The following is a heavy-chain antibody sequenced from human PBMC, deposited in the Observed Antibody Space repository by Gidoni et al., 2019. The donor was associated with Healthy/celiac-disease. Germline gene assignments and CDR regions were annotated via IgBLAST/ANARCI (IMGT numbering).Heavy chain of an antibody. CDR3: ARPSPNGSGSYYYYGMDV. J-gene: IGHJ6*02. CDR2: LIPIFGPA. V-gene: IGHV1-69*01. Sequence: VQLVQSGAAVKKPGSSVKVSCKASGGTFSSYSISWVRQAPGHGRAWMGGLIPIFGPANYAQKFKGRVTITADESTSTAYMALSSLRSEDTAVYYCARPSPNGSGSYYYYGMDVWGQGTTVTVS. D-gene: IGHD3-10*01. CDR1: GGTFSSYS.